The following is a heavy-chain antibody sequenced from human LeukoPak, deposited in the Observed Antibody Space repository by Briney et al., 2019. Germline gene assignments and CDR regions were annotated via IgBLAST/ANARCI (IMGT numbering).Heavy chain of an antibody. D-gene: IGHD2-2*01. CDR1: GFTFSSYS. CDR2: TSSSSSYI. V-gene: IGHV3-21*01. J-gene: IGHJ4*02. Sequence: GGSLRLSCAASGFTFSSYSMNWVRQAPGKGLEWVSSTSSSSSYIYYADSVKGRFTISRDNAKNSLYLQMNSLRAEDTAVYYCASTGLGYCSSTSCSSGRDDYWGQGTLVTVSS. CDR3: ASTGLGYCSSTSCSSGRDDY.